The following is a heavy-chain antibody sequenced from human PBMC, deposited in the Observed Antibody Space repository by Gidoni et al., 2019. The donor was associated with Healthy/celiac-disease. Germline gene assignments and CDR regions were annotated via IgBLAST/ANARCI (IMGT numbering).Heavy chain of an antibody. D-gene: IGHD6-19*01. J-gene: IGHJ4*02. V-gene: IGHV1-2*02. CDR1: EHPFTGSD. Sequence: QVQLVQSGAEAKKPGASVKVSCKASEHPFTGSDMHWVQQAPGQGLEWMGWINPNSGGTNYEQKFQGRVTMTRDTSTSTAYMELSRLRSDDTAVYYCARALDRYSSGWYEVGGYWGQGTLVTVSS. CDR3: ARALDRYSSGWYEVGGY. CDR2: INPNSGGT.